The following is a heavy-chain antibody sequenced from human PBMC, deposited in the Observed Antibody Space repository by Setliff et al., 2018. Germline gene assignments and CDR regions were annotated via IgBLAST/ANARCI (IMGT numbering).Heavy chain of an antibody. CDR3: ARDRAWFDP. Sequence: GGSLRLSCAASGFTFSSYAMHWVRQAPGKGLEWVAVISYDGSNKYYADSVKGRFTISRDNAKNSLYLQMNSLRAEDTAVYYCARDRAWFDPWGQGTLVTVSS. V-gene: IGHV3-30*04. J-gene: IGHJ5*02. CDR2: ISYDGSNK. CDR1: GFTFSSYA.